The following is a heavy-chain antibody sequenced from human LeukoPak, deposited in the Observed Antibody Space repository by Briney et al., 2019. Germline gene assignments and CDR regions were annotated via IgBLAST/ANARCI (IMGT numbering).Heavy chain of an antibody. CDR1: GYSISSGYY. V-gene: IGHV4-38-2*02. CDR3: ARDEPRYCSSTSCYKGNWFDP. CDR2: IYHSGST. J-gene: IGHJ5*02. Sequence: SETLSLTCAVSGYSISSGYYWGWIRQPPGKGLEWIGSIYHSGSTYYNPSLKSRVTISVDTSKNQFSLELSSVTAADTAVYYCARDEPRYCSSTSCYKGNWFDPWGQGTLVTVSS. D-gene: IGHD2-2*02.